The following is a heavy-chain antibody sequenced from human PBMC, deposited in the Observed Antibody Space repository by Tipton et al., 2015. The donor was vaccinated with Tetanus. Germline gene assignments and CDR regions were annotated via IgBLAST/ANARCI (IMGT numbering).Heavy chain of an antibody. CDR3: AGSQWLDGFILDY. CDR1: GGSITKDY. V-gene: IGHV4-59*01. J-gene: IGHJ4*02. CDR2: ISHSGSP. D-gene: IGHD6-19*01. Sequence: GLVKPSQTLSLTCNVSGGSITKDYWSWIRQSPGKTLEWIGYISHSGSPNYNPSLKSRATVSVDTSKNQFSLDLTSVTAADTGVYYCAGSQWLDGFILDYWGQGSLVTVAS.